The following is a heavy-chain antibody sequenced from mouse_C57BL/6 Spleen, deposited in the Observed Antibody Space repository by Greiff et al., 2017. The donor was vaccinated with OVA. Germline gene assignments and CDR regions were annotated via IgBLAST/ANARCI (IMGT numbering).Heavy chain of an antibody. D-gene: IGHD2-5*01. CDR3: ARGDYSNPLAMDY. Sequence: EVKLVESGGGLVKPGGSLKLSCAASGFTFSSYAMSWVRQTPEKRLEWVATISDGGSYTYYPDNVKGRFTISRDNAKNNLYLQMSHLKSEDTAMYYCARGDYSNPLAMDYWGQGTSVTVSS. CDR2: ISDGGSYT. V-gene: IGHV5-4*03. J-gene: IGHJ4*01. CDR1: GFTFSSYA.